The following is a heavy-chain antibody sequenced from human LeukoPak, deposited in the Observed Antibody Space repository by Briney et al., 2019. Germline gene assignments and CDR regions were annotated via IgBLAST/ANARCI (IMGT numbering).Heavy chain of an antibody. CDR3: ARQPRGATTMVPGSY. J-gene: IGHJ4*02. CDR2: IKSDGSST. D-gene: IGHD5-18*01. V-gene: IGHV3-74*01. Sequence: GGSLRLSCAASGFTFSSYAMSWGRQVPGKGLVWVSRIKSDGSSTSYADSVKGRFNISRDTAKKTLYLQMNSLRAEDTAVYYCARQPRGATTMVPGSYWGQRTLVTVSS. CDR1: GFTFSSYA.